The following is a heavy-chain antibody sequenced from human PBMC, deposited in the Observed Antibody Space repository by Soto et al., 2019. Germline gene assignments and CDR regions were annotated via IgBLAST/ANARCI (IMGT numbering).Heavy chain of an antibody. V-gene: IGHV4-39*07. CDR2: ISYSGST. J-gene: IGHJ4*02. Sequence: SVTLSLTCTVSGGSISSIDYYWGWNRQPPGKGLEWIGTISYSGSTYYNPSLKSRVTISVDGSKNQFSLKLSSVTAADTAVYYCARQMTTVTTVDYWGQGTLVTVSS. CDR3: ARQMTTVTTVDY. D-gene: IGHD4-17*01. CDR1: GGSISSIDYY.